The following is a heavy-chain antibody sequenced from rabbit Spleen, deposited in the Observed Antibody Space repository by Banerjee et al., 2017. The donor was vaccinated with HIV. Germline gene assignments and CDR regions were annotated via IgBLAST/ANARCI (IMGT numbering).Heavy chain of an antibody. D-gene: IGHD1-1*01. J-gene: IGHJ3*01. CDR1: GFDLSNYG. CDR3: ARDLPEIVGWNFGF. Sequence: QEQLVESGGGLVQPGGSLKLSCKASGFDLSNYGVTWVRQAPGKGLEWIGYIDPVFGSTYYANWVNGRFTISSHNAQNTLYLQLNSLTAADTATYFCARDLPEIVGWNFGFWGPGTLGHRL. V-gene: IGHV1S47*01. CDR2: IDPVFGST.